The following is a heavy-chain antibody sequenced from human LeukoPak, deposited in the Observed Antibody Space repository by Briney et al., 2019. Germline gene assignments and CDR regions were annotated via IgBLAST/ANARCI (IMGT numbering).Heavy chain of an antibody. CDR2: IIPIFGTA. V-gene: IGHV1-69*06. D-gene: IGHD4-17*01. CDR3: ARGFTCHYGDYCWFDP. Sequence: GASVKVSCKASGYTFTSYGISWVRQAPGQGLEWMGWIIPIFGTANYAQKFQGRVTITADKSTSTAYMELSSLRSEDTAVYYCARGFTCHYGDYCWFDPWGQGTLVTVSS. J-gene: IGHJ5*02. CDR1: GYTFTSYG.